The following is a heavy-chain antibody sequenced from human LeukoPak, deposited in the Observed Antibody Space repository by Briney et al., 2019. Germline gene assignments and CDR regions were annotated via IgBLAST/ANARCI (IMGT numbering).Heavy chain of an antibody. CDR2: INPNSGGT. CDR1: GYTFTAYY. V-gene: IGHV1-2*06. CDR3: ARLSSGWHDDFDI. Sequence: ASVKVPCKASGYTFTAYYMHWVRQAPGQGVEWLGRINPNSGGTNYAQRFQGRVTMTRDTSISTAYMEMRRLKSDDTAVYYCARLSSGWHDDFDIWGQGTMVTVSS. D-gene: IGHD6-19*01. J-gene: IGHJ3*02.